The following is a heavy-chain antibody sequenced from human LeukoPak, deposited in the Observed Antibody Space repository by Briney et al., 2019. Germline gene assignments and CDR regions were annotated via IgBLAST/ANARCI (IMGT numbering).Heavy chain of an antibody. D-gene: IGHD3-10*01. J-gene: IGHJ4*02. V-gene: IGHV3-48*01. Sequence: GGSLRLSCAASGFTFSSYSMNWVRQAPGKWLEWVSYISSSSSTIYYADSVKGRFTISRDNAKNSLYLQMNSLRAEDTAVYYCAKDGGGRAMVHHYWGQGTLVTVSP. CDR1: GFTFSSYS. CDR2: ISSSSSTI. CDR3: AKDGGGRAMVHHY.